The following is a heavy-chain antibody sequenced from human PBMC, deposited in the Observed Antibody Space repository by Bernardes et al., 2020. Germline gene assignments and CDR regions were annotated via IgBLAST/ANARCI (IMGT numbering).Heavy chain of an antibody. J-gene: IGHJ4*02. CDR1: GYTFTGYY. Sequence: ASVKVSCKASGYTFTGYYMHWVRQAPGQGLEWMGRINPNSGGTNYAQKFQGRVTMTRDTSISTAYMELSRLRSDDTAVYYCARVSSTGGRGIDYWGQGTLVTVSS. CDR2: INPNSGGT. CDR3: ARVSSTGGRGIDY. D-gene: IGHD2-2*01. V-gene: IGHV1-2*06.